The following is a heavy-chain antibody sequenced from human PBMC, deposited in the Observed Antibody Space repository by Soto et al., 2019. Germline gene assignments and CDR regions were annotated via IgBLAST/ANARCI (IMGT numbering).Heavy chain of an antibody. D-gene: IGHD4-4*01. Sequence: PGGSLRLSCAASGFTVSSNYMSWVHQAPGKGLEWISFIYGGGATHYADSVKGRFTISRDDSKNTVYLQMRSLRVEDTAVYYCARVNPPYTWGQGTLVTVSS. V-gene: IGHV3-53*01. CDR3: ARVNPPYT. CDR1: GFTVSSNY. CDR2: IYGGGAT. J-gene: IGHJ1*01.